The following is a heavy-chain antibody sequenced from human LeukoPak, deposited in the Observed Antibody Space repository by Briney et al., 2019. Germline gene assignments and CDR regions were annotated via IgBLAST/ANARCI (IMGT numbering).Heavy chain of an antibody. CDR3: ARESPREGDV. J-gene: IGHJ6*02. CDR2: INPSGGST. CDR1: GYTFTSYY. Sequence: ASVKVSCKASGYTFTSYYMHWVRQAPGQGLEWMGIINPSGGSTNYAQKFQGRVTITADESTSTAYMELSSLRSEDTAVYYCARESPREGDVWGQGTTVTVSS. V-gene: IGHV1-46*01.